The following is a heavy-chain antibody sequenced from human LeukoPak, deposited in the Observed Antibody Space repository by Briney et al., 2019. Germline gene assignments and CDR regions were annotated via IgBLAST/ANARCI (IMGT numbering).Heavy chain of an antibody. CDR2: IKQDGSEK. Sequence: GGSLRLSCAASGFTFSNYWMSWVRQAPGKGLEWVANIKQDGSEKYYVDSVKGRFTISRDNAKNSLYLQMNSLRAEDTAVYYCARAVGDYAESRYFDLWGRGTLVTVSS. CDR3: ARAVGDYAESRYFDL. V-gene: IGHV3-7*01. D-gene: IGHD4-17*01. CDR1: GFTFSNYW. J-gene: IGHJ2*01.